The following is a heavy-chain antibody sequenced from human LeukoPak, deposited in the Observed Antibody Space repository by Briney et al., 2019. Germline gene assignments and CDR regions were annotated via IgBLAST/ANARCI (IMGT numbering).Heavy chain of an antibody. D-gene: IGHD3-10*01. V-gene: IGHV3-64D*06. J-gene: IGHJ4*02. CDR1: GFTFSSYA. Sequence: PGGSLRLSCSASGFTFSSYAMHWVRQAPGKGLEYVSTISSSGGNTYYADSVKGRFTISRDNSKNTLYLQMSSLRAEDTTVYYCARNFYYGHDYWGQGTLVTVSS. CDR3: ARNFYYGHDY. CDR2: ISSSGGNT.